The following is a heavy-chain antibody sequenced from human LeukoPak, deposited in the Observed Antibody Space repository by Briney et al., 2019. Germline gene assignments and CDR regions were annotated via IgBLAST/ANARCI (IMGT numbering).Heavy chain of an antibody. J-gene: IGHJ4*02. D-gene: IGHD4-17*01. V-gene: IGHV1-18*01. CDR3: ARELVDYGEYAPGY. CDR1: GYTFTSYG. CDR2: ISAYNGNT. Sequence: GASVTVSCTASGYTFTSYGITWVRQAPGQGLEWMGWISAYNGNTNYAQKLQGRVTMTTDTSTSTAYMELRSLRSDDTAVYYCARELVDYGEYAPGYWGQGTLVTVSS.